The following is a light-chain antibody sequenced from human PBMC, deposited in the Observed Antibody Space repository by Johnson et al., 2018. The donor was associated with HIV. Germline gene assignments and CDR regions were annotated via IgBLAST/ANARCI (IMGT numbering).Light chain of an antibody. Sequence: QPVLTQPPSVSAAPGQKVTISCSGSSSNIGNSYVSWYQQLPGTAPKLLIYENNKRPSGIPYRFSGSKSGTSATLGITGLQTGDEADYYCGTWDSSLSALYVFGTGTKVTCL. J-gene: IGLJ1*01. CDR3: GTWDSSLSALYV. CDR2: ENN. CDR1: SSNIGNSY. V-gene: IGLV1-51*02.